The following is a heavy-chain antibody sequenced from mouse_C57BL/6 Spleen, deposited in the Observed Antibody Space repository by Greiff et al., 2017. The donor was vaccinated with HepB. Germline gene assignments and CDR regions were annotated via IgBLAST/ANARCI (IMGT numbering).Heavy chain of an antibody. J-gene: IGHJ3*01. CDR1: GFNIKDDY. Sequence: EVQLQQSGAELVRPGASVKLSCTASGFNIKDDYMHWVKQRPEQGLEWIGWIDPENGDTEYASKFQGKATITADTSSNTAYLQLSSLTSGDTAVYYCTTHGPGTWFAYWGQGTLVTVSA. D-gene: IGHD4-1*01. CDR3: TTHGPGTWFAY. CDR2: IDPENGDT. V-gene: IGHV14-4*01.